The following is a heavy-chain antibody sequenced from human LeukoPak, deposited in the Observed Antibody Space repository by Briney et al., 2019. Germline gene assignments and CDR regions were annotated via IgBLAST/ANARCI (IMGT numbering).Heavy chain of an antibody. D-gene: IGHD2-2*02. CDR3: ARCSRSSASCYSAFDI. Sequence: PGGSLRLSCAASGFTFSSYSMNWVRQAPGKGLEWVSSISSSSSYIYYADSVKGRFTIPRDNAKNSLYLQMNSLRAEDTALYYCARCSRSSASCYSAFDIWGLGTMVTVSS. J-gene: IGHJ3*02. V-gene: IGHV3-21*04. CDR2: ISSSSSYI. CDR1: GFTFSSYS.